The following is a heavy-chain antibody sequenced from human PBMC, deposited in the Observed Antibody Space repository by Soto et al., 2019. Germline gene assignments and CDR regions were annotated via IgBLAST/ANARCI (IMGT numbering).Heavy chain of an antibody. Sequence: GGSLRLSCAASGFTFSSYAMHWVRQAPGKGLEWVAVISSDGSNKYYADSVKGRFTISRDNSKNTLYLQMNSLRAEDTAVYYCARFKGCSGGTCYSYFDCWGQGTLVTVSS. V-gene: IGHV3-30-3*01. D-gene: IGHD2-15*01. CDR3: ARFKGCSGGTCYSYFDC. CDR1: GFTFSSYA. J-gene: IGHJ4*02. CDR2: ISSDGSNK.